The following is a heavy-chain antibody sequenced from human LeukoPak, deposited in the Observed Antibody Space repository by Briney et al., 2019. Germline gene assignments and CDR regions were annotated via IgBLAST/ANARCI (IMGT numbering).Heavy chain of an antibody. CDR1: GGSISSYY. CDR3: ARETRGVNDY. V-gene: IGHV4-59*01. D-gene: IGHD3-10*01. J-gene: IGHJ4*02. Sequence: PSETLSLTCTVAGGSISSYYWSWIRQPPGKGLEWIGYIYYSGSTNYNPSLKSRVTISVDTSKNQFSLKLSSVTAAHTAVYYCARETRGVNDYWGQGTLVTVSS. CDR2: IYYSGST.